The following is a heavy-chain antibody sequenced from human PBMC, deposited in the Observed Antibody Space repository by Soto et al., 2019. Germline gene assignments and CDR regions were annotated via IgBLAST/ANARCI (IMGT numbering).Heavy chain of an antibody. J-gene: IGHJ4*02. CDR3: ARIGDGDYLYDY. V-gene: IGHV4-31*03. Sequence: QVQLQESGPGLVKPSQTPSLTCTVSGGSISSGGYYWSWIRQHPGKGLEWIGYIYYSGSTYYNPSLKSRVTISVDTSKNQFSLKLSSVTAADTAVYYCARIGDGDYLYDYWGQGTLVTVSS. CDR1: GGSISSGGYY. CDR2: IYYSGST. D-gene: IGHD4-17*01.